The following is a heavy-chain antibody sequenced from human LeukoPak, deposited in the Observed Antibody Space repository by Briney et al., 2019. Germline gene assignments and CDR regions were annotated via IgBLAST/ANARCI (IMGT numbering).Heavy chain of an antibody. V-gene: IGHV3-48*03. CDR2: ISSSGSTI. Sequence: GGSLRLSCAASGFTFSSYEMNWVRQAPGKGLEWVSYISSSGSTIYYADSVKGRFTISRDNAKNSLYLQMNSLRAEDTAVYYCARGFTEVRGVVMADAFDIWGQGTMVTVSS. CDR1: GFTFSSYE. D-gene: IGHD3-10*01. CDR3: ARGFTEVRGVVMADAFDI. J-gene: IGHJ3*02.